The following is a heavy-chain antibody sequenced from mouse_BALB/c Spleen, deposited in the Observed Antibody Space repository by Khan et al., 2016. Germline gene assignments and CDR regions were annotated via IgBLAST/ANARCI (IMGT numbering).Heavy chain of an antibody. V-gene: IGHV9-3*02. Sequence: QIQLVQSGPELKKPGETVKISCKASGYTFTNYGVHWVKQAPGKGLKWMDWINTNTGAPTYAEEFKGRFAFSLETSASTAFLQIDNLKNEDTATYFCARWYGNYALDYWGQGTSVTVSS. D-gene: IGHD2-10*02. J-gene: IGHJ4*01. CDR1: GYTFTNYG. CDR2: INTNTGAP. CDR3: ARWYGNYALDY.